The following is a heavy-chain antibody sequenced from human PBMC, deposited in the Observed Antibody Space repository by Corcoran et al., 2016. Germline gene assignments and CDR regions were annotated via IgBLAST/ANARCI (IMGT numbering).Heavy chain of an antibody. Sequence: EVQLVESGGGLVKPGGSLRLSCAASGFTFSNAWMNWVRQAPGKGLEWVGRIKSKTDGGTTDYAAPVKGRFTISRDDSKNTLYLQMNSLKTEGTAVYYCSPARRPPRWGGMDVWGQGTTVTVSS. CDR2: IKSKTDGGTT. CDR3: SPARRPPRWGGMDV. J-gene: IGHJ6*02. CDR1: GFTFSNAW. D-gene: IGHD3-16*01. V-gene: IGHV3-15*07.